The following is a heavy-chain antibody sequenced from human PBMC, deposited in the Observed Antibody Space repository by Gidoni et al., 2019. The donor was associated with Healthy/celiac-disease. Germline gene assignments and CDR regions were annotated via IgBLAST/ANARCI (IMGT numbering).Heavy chain of an antibody. J-gene: IGHJ4*02. V-gene: IGHV3-23*01. Sequence: EVQLLESGGGLVQPGGSLRLSCAASGFTFSSYAMSWVRQAPGKGLEWVSAISGSGGSTYYADSVKGRFTISRDNSKNTLYLQMNSLRAEDTAVYYCAKPVYGSGSYAPYFDYWGQGTLVTVSS. CDR3: AKPVYGSGSYAPYFDY. D-gene: IGHD3-10*01. CDR1: GFTFSSYA. CDR2: ISGSGGST.